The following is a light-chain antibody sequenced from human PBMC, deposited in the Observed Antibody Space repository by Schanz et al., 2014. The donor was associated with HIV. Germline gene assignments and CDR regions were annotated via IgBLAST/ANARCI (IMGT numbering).Light chain of an antibody. CDR3: QQYNSYSYT. V-gene: IGKV1-5*03. CDR1: QSIGTS. Sequence: DIQMTQSPSTLSASVGDRVTITCRASQSIGTSLAWYQQKPGKAPKLLIYEASSLESGVPSRFSGSGSGTKFTLTISCLQTDDFATYYCQQYNSYSYTFGQGTKLEI. CDR2: EAS. J-gene: IGKJ2*01.